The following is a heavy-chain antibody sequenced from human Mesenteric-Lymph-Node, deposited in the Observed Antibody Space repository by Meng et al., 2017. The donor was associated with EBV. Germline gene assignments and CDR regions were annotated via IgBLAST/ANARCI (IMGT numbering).Heavy chain of an antibody. CDR3: ARGSHYTWDV. CDR1: GESILSTDTW. J-gene: IGHJ4*02. D-gene: IGHD3-16*01. V-gene: IGHV4-4*02. Sequence: VQLQGSGPGLVKPSGTMSLTCGVPGESILSTDTWWSWVRQPPGKGLEWIGEIFHAGNTNYNPSLKSQVTMSVDTSKNQFSLNLSSVTAADSAVYYCARGSHYTWDVWGQGTLVTVSS. CDR2: IFHAGNT.